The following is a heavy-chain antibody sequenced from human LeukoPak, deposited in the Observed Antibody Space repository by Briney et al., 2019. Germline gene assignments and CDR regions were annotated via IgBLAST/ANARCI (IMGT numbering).Heavy chain of an antibody. Sequence: GGSLRLSCAASGFTFSNYWMSWVRQAPGKGLEWVANIKEDGREKDYVDSMKGRFTISRDNAKTSLYLQMNSLRAEDTAVCYCARATSIGFDYWGQGTLVTVSS. CDR2: IKEDGREK. V-gene: IGHV3-7*01. J-gene: IGHJ4*02. D-gene: IGHD2-21*01. CDR3: ARATSIGFDY. CDR1: GFTFSNYW.